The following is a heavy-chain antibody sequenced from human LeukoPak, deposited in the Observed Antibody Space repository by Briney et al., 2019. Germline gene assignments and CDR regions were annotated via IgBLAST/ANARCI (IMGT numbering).Heavy chain of an antibody. V-gene: IGHV3-33*01. CDR2: IWYDGSNK. Sequence: GGSLRLSCAASRFTFSSYGMHWVRQAPGKGLEWVAVIWYDGSNKYYADSVKGRFTISRDNSKNTLYLQMNSLRAEDTAVYYCARDSGATIIYGMDVWGQGTTVTVSS. D-gene: IGHD5-24*01. CDR1: RFTFSSYG. CDR3: ARDSGATIIYGMDV. J-gene: IGHJ6*02.